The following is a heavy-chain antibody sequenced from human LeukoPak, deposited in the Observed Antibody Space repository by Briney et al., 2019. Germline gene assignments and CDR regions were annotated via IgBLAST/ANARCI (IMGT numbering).Heavy chain of an antibody. CDR1: GGSISSSSYC. Sequence: PSETLSLTCTVSGGSISSSSYCWSWIRQPAGKGPEWIGHIHTSGSTNYDPSLKSRVTISIDTSKNQFSLKLSSVTAADTAVYYCARDRSRRGGDCYYAFDIWGQGTMVTVSS. CDR3: ARDRSRRGGDCYYAFDI. J-gene: IGHJ3*02. V-gene: IGHV4-61*09. D-gene: IGHD2-21*02. CDR2: IHTSGST.